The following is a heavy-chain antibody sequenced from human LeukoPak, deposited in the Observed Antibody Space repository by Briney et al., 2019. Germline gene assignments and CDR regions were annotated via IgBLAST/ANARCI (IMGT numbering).Heavy chain of an antibody. V-gene: IGHV1-8*01. Sequence: GASVKVSCKASGYTFTSYDINWVRQATGQGLEWMGWMNPNSGNTGYAQKFQGRVTMTADTSTSTAYMELTTLRSDDTAVYYCARVLGNPNWFDPWGQGSLVTVSS. CDR2: MNPNSGNT. J-gene: IGHJ5*02. CDR1: GYTFTSYD. CDR3: ARVLGNPNWFDP. D-gene: IGHD1-14*01.